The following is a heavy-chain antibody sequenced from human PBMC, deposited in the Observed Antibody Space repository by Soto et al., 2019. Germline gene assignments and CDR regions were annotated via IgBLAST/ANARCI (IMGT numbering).Heavy chain of an antibody. V-gene: IGHV3-30*18. Sequence: QVQLVESGGGVVQPGRSLRLSCAASGFMYSNYGMHWVRQAPGKGLEWVAVISYDGSNQYYADSVKGRFTISRDNSKNTLYLQMNSLRAEDTALYSCAKEGSWYFHYGMDVWGQGTTVTVSS. CDR2: ISYDGSNQ. D-gene: IGHD6-13*01. CDR1: GFMYSNYG. J-gene: IGHJ6*02. CDR3: AKEGSWYFHYGMDV.